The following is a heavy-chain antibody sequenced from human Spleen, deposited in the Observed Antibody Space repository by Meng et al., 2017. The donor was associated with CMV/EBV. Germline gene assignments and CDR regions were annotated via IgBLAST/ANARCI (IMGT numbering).Heavy chain of an antibody. J-gene: IGHJ4*02. CDR1: GFTFSTYA. D-gene: IGHD3-10*01. V-gene: IGHV3-23*01. Sequence: GSGFTFSTYAMHWVRQTPGKGLDWVSAITGTGSSRYYADSVEGRFTISRDNSKNTLYLEMNSLRVEDTAVYYCARDSGDGEYYFDYWGQGTLVTVSS. CDR3: ARDSGDGEYYFDY. CDR2: ITGTGSSR.